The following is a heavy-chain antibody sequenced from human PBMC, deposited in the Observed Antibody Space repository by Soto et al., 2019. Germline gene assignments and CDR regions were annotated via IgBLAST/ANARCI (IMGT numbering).Heavy chain of an antibody. J-gene: IGHJ6*02. CDR2: IIPIFGTA. CDR3: ASWTSCYTCYYYYGMDV. CDR1: GGTFSSYA. D-gene: IGHD2-2*02. V-gene: IGHV1-69*13. Sequence: SVKVSCKASGGTFSSYAISWVRQAPGQGLESMGGIIPIFGTANYAQKFQGGVTITADESTSTAYMELSSLRSEDTAVYYCASWTSCYTCYYYYGMDVWGQGTTVTVSS.